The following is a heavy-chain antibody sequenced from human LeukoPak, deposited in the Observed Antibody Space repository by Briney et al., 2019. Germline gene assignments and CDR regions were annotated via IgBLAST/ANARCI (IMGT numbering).Heavy chain of an antibody. V-gene: IGHV3-23*01. Sequence: GGSLRLSCVASGFSFSSYAMNWVRQGAGKGLEWVSGIVGSDDSTYHADSVRGRFTISRDNSKNTLYLHMNSLSGEDTAVYYCARGRRTNFYYYTCMDVWGKGTAVTVSS. J-gene: IGHJ6*03. CDR3: ARGRRTNFYYYTCMDV. CDR2: IVGSDDST. CDR1: GFSFSSYA.